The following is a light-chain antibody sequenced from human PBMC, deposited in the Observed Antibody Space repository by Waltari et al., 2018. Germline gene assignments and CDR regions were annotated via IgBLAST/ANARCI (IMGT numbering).Light chain of an antibody. CDR2: EVN. V-gene: IGLV2-23*02. CDR1: TSDVGNYDL. CDR3: CSYAGSSSSVV. Sequence: QSALAQPASVSGSPGQSITISCTGTTSDVGNYDLVSWYLQHPDKAPKLIISEVNKRPSGVSNRFSGSKSGNTASLTISGLQAEDEGDYYFCSYAGSSSSVVFGGGTKLTVL. J-gene: IGLJ2*01.